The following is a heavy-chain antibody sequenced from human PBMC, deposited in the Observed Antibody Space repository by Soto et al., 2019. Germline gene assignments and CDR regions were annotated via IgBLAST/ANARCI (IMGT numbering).Heavy chain of an antibody. CDR1: GYTLTELS. CDR2: FDPEDGET. V-gene: IGHV1-24*01. Sequence: ASVKVSCKVSGYTLTELSMHWVRQAPGKGLEWMGGFDPEDGETIYAQKFQGRVTMTEDTSTDTAYMELSSLRSEDTAVYYCAKDLAYPTGPVQGYYYGMAVWGQGTTVTVSS. CDR3: AKDLAYPTGPVQGYYYGMAV. J-gene: IGHJ6*02. D-gene: IGHD3-9*01.